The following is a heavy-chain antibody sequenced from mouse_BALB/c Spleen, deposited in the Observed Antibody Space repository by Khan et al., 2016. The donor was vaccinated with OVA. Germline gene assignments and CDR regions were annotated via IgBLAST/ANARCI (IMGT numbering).Heavy chain of an antibody. V-gene: IGHV1-15*01. D-gene: IGHD1-1*01. CDR1: GYTFTDYE. J-gene: IGHJ3*01. CDR3: TNYVVVY. Sequence: QVQLKQSGAELVRPGASVTLSCKASGYTFTDYEMHWVKQTPVHGLEWIGVIDPETGGSVNNQKFKGKATLTADKSSSTAYMELRSPTSEDSTVYYCTNYVVVYWGQGTLVTVSA. CDR2: IDPETGGS.